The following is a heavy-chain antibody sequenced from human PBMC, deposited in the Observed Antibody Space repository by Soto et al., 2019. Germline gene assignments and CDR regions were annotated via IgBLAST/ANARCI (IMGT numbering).Heavy chain of an antibody. J-gene: IGHJ6*02. CDR3: AKDRGSITSVVGAAQTLSGMDV. V-gene: IGHV3-30*18. CDR2: ISYDGSNK. Sequence: GGSLRLSCADSGFTFSSYGMHWVRQAPGKGLEWVAVISYDGSNKYYGDSVKGRFTISRDNSKNTLYLQMNSLRAEDTAVYYCAKDRGSITSVVGAAQTLSGMDVWAQGTTVPVSS. D-gene: IGHD1-26*01. CDR1: GFTFSSYG.